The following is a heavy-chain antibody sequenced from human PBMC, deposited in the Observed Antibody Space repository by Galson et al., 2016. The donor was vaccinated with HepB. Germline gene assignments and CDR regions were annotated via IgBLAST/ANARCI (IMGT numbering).Heavy chain of an antibody. J-gene: IGHJ5*02. CDR2: ISWRSGNI. D-gene: IGHD6-13*01. CDR3: ARDQTGVSGTGSWFDP. V-gene: IGHV3-9*01. CDR1: GFNLNDYA. Sequence: SLRLSCAASGFNLNDYAMHWVRQAPGKGLEWVSGISWRSGNIDYADSVKGRFTISRDNAKNSLYLQMTSLRPEDTALYYCARDQTGVSGTGSWFDPWGQGTLAAVSS.